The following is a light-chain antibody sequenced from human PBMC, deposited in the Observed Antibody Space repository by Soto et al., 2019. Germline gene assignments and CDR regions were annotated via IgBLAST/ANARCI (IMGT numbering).Light chain of an antibody. CDR2: GSS. CDR3: QQRSNWPT. Sequence: EIVMTQSPATLSVSPGERATLSCRASQSVSSNLAWYQQKPGQAPRLLTYGSSIRATGIPARFSGSGSGTEFTLTISSLEPEDFAVYYCQQRSNWPTFGQGTRLEIK. V-gene: IGKV3-15*01. J-gene: IGKJ5*01. CDR1: QSVSSN.